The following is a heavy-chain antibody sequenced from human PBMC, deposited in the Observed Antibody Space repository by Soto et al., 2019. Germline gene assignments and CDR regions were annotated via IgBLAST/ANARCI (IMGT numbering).Heavy chain of an antibody. J-gene: IGHJ6*02. CDR2: MSSSGSTI. V-gene: IGHV3-48*03. D-gene: IGHD2-2*01. CDR3: AAIVVVPAAPMDA. CDR1: GFTFSSYD. Sequence: GGSLSLSCSASGFTFSSYDMNWVRQAPGKGLECVSYMSSSGSTIYYADSVKGRFTVSRDNAKSSLYLQMNSLRAEDTAVYYCAAIVVVPAAPMDAWGQGTTVTVSS.